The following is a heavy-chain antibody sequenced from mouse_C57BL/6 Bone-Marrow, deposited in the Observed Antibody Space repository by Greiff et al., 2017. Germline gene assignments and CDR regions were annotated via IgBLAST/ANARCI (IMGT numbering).Heavy chain of an antibody. CDR2: IDPSDSET. CDR1: GYTFTSYW. D-gene: IGHD2-10*01. V-gene: IGHV1-52*01. Sequence: VQLQQPGAELVRPGSSVKLSCKASGYTFTSYWMHWVKQRPIQGLEWIGNIDPSDSETNYNQKFKDKATLTVDKSSSTAYMQLSSLTSEDTAVYYCARSLLFDYWGQGTTLTVSS. CDR3: ARSLLFDY. J-gene: IGHJ2*01.